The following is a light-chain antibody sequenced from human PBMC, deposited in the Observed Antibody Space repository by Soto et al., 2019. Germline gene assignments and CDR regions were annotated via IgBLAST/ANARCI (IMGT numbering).Light chain of an antibody. Sequence: QSVLTRPPSVSAAPRQKVTISCSGSSSNIRNNYVSWYQQLPGTAPKLLIYDNNKRPSGIPDRFSGSKSGTSATLGITGLQTGDEADYYCGTWDSSLSAYVFGTG. CDR3: GTWDSSLSAYV. V-gene: IGLV1-51*01. CDR2: DNN. J-gene: IGLJ1*01. CDR1: SSNIRNNY.